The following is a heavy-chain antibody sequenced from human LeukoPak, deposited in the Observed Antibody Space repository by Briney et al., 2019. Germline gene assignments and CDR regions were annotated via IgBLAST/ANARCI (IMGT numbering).Heavy chain of an antibody. D-gene: IGHD2-15*01. J-gene: IGHJ6*03. CDR3: GRDALVGYFSYYYIDV. CDR1: DGPIRSHY. CDR2: ISNSGST. Sequence: SETLSLTCTVSDGPIRSHYWTWIRQSPLKGLEWIGDISNSGSTKYNPSLKSRVTISIDTSKSQFSLRLTSVAAADTAVYYCGRDALVGYFSYYYIDVWGKGTTVTVSS. V-gene: IGHV4-59*11.